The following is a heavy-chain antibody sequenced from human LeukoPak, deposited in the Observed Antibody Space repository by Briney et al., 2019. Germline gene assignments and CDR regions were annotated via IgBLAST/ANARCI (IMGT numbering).Heavy chain of an antibody. D-gene: IGHD7-27*01. CDR3: ARERLGAFDI. V-gene: IGHV3-7*01. CDR2: IKPDGSDK. J-gene: IGHJ3*02. Sequence: GGSLRLSCTASHFTFTTNWMSWVRQAPGKGLEWVANIKPDGSDKYYVDSVKGRFTISRDNAKNSVYLQMDSLRAEDTAVYYCARERLGAFDIWGQGTMVTVSS. CDR1: HFTFTTNW.